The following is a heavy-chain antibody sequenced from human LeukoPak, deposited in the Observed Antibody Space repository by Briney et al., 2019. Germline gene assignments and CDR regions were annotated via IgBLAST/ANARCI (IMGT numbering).Heavy chain of an antibody. CDR1: GGSISSGGYY. CDR3: ARGSDFWSGYHLDY. J-gene: IGHJ4*02. D-gene: IGHD3-3*01. CDR2: IYYSGNT. V-gene: IGHV4-31*03. Sequence: PSETLSLTCTVSGGSISSGGYYWSWIRQHPGKGLEWIGYIYYSGNTYYNPSLKSRVTISVDTSKNQFSLKLSSVTAADTAVYYCARGSDFWSGYHLDYWGQGTLVTVSS.